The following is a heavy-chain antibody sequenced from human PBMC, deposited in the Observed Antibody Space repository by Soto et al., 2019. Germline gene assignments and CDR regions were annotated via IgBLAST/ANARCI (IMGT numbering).Heavy chain of an antibody. J-gene: IGHJ4*02. D-gene: IGHD6-6*01. V-gene: IGHV3-33*01. CDR3: ARVEAARLFDY. CDR1: GFTYSSYD. CDR2: ICYDGSKK. Sequence: QVQLVESGGGVVQPGRSLRLSCAASGFTYSSYDMHWVRQTPGKGLEWVAVICYDGSKKYYADSVKGRFTISRDDSKNTLYLQMNSLRAEDTAVYYCARVEAARLFDYWGQGTLVTVSS.